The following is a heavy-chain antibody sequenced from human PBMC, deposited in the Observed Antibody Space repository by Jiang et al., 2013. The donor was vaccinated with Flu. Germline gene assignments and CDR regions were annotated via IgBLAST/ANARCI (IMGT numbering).Heavy chain of an antibody. CDR1: GYSFYGFW. CDR2: IYPDDSKS. D-gene: IGHD2-21*01. J-gene: IGHJ5*02. CDR3: ARLRVGDNWFDP. Sequence: GAEVKKPGESLKISCKGSGYSFYGFWIVWVRQMPGKGLEWMGMIYPDDSKSRYSPSFQGQVTISADKSISTAYLQWSSLKASDTAMYYCARLRVGDNWFDPWGQGTLVTVSS. V-gene: IGHV5-51*03.